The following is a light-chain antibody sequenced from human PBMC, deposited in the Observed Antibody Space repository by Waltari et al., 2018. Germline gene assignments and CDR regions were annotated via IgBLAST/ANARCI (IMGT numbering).Light chain of an antibody. CDR1: SSDVGNSTR. Sequence: QSALTQPPSVSGSPGQSVTISCTGTSSDVGNSTRFSWYQQSPGTAPKLMIYEVINRRPGVPDRFSGSKSGNTASLTISGLQAEDEADYYCSSYTTTSTYVFGTGTKVTVL. CDR2: EVI. V-gene: IGLV2-18*02. CDR3: SSYTTTSTYV. J-gene: IGLJ1*01.